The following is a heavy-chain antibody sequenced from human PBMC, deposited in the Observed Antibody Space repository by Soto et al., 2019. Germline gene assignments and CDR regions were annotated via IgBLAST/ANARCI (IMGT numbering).Heavy chain of an antibody. CDR1: GYTFTAYH. CDR3: ARDYSGHGMDV. D-gene: IGHD1-26*01. CDR2: INPNSGGA. J-gene: IGHJ6*02. V-gene: IGHV1-2*02. Sequence: ASVNGSWKTAGYTFTAYHIHWVRQAPGQGLEWMGWINPNSGGANYAQKFEGRVTMTRDTSISTVYMELSRLGSDDTALYYCARDYSGHGMDVWGQGTTVTVSS.